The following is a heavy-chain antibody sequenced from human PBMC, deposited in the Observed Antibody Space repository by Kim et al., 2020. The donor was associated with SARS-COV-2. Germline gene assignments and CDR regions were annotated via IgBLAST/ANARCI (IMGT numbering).Heavy chain of an antibody. CDR3: ARGRLDGSGSFFDY. D-gene: IGHD3-10*01. V-gene: IGHV3-33*01. CDR2: IWYDGSHK. Sequence: GGSLRLSCTASGFIFSSYGMHWVRQAPGKGLEWVAVIWYDGSHKYYADSVKGRFTISRDNSKNTLYLQMNSLRAEDTAVYYCARGRLDGSGSFFDYWGQGTLGTVSS. J-gene: IGHJ4*02. CDR1: GFIFSSYG.